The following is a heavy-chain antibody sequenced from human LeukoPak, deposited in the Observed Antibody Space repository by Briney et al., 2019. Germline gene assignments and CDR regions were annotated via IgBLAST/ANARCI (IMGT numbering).Heavy chain of an antibody. J-gene: IGHJ4*02. D-gene: IGHD4-17*01. Sequence: PGGSLRLSCAASGFTVSSKYMSWVRQAPGKGLEWVSYISSSSTYTNYADSVKGRFTISRDNAKNSLYLQMNSQRAEDTAVYYCAMYRTYGDRDYWGQGALVTVSS. CDR1: GFTVSSKY. CDR3: AMYRTYGDRDY. V-gene: IGHV3-11*06. CDR2: ISSSSTYT.